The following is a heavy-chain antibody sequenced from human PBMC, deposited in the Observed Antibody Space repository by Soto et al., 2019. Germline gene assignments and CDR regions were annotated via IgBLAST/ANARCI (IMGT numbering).Heavy chain of an antibody. CDR1: GFTFSNAW. D-gene: IGHD2-15*01. CDR2: IKSKTDGGTT. V-gene: IGHV3-15*01. Sequence: GGSLRLSCAASGFTFSNAWMSWVRQAPGKGLEWVGRIKSKTDGGTTDYAAPVKGRFTISRDDSKNTLYLQMNSLKTEDTAVYYCTTDPDIVVVVAATEYFQHWGQGTLVTVSS. CDR3: TTDPDIVVVVAATEYFQH. J-gene: IGHJ1*01.